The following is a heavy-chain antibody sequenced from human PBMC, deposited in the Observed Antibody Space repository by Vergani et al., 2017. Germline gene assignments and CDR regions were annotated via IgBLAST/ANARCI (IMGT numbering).Heavy chain of an antibody. J-gene: IGHJ4*02. CDR2: LTASGSGI. D-gene: IGHD5-24*01. Sequence: EVQLLESGGRLVQPGGSLRLSCVASGFAFSRYGMSWVRQAPGKGLEWVAGLTASGSGISYADSVRGRLTISRDNSKNTLFLQMDSLRAEDTAVYYCAKSGWLQHFGAHYFDSWGQGMLVTVSS. CDR3: AKSGWLQHFGAHYFDS. CDR1: GFAFSRYG. V-gene: IGHV3-23*01.